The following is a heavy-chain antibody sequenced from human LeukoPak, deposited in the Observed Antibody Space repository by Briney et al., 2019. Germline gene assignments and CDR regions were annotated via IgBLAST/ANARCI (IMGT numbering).Heavy chain of an antibody. CDR2: IYYSGST. Sequence: SQTLSLTCTVSGGSISSGDYYWSWIRQHPGKGLEWIGYIYYSGSTYYNPSLKSRVTISVDTSKNQFSLKLSSVTAADTAVYYCARTTPAKYYDILTGHTGFDYWGQEPWSPSPQ. V-gene: IGHV4-31*03. J-gene: IGHJ4*01. CDR1: GGSISSGDYY. D-gene: IGHD3-9*01. CDR3: ARTTPAKYYDILTGHTGFDY.